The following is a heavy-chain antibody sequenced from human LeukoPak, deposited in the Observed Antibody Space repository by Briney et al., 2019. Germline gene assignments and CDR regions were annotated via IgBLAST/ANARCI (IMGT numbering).Heavy chain of an antibody. J-gene: IGHJ4*02. D-gene: IGHD6-19*01. V-gene: IGHV3-23*01. CDR1: GFTLSNYA. Sequence: GGSLRLSCAASGFTLSNYAMSWVRQAPGKGLEWVSAIGASGVYTYYADSVKGRFTVSRDNSKKTLYLQMNSLRAGDTAVYYCAKATSGGQWLVRPFDYWGQGTLVTVSS. CDR3: AKATSGGQWLVRPFDY. CDR2: IGASGVYT.